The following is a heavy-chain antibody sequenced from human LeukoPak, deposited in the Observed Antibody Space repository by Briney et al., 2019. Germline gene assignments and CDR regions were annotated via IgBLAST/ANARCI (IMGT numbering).Heavy chain of an antibody. CDR3: ARGLFQWPARVDY. D-gene: IGHD6-19*01. V-gene: IGHV4-59*08. Sequence: SETLSLTCTVSGGSISSYYWSLIRQPPGKGREWVWYIYYSRSTNYNPSLKSRVTISVDTSKNQVSLKLNSVTAADTAVYDCARGLFQWPARVDYWGRGTLVTVSS. CDR2: IYYSRST. CDR1: GGSISSYY. J-gene: IGHJ4*02.